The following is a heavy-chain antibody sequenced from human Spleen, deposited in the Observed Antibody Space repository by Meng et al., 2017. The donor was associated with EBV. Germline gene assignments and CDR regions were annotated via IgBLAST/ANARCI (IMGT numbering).Heavy chain of an antibody. V-gene: IGHV4-34*01. J-gene: IGHJ4*02. Sequence: PLGTRSLSGYVYDAPFDGYSWTWIRQPPGKGLEWIGEINHSGNTNYNPSLKSRVTISVDTSKRQFSLKLTSMTAADTAVYYCATWWGKGYYWGQETLVTASS. CDR3: ATWWGKGYY. CDR1: DAPFDGYS. D-gene: IGHD2-8*02. CDR2: INHSGNT.